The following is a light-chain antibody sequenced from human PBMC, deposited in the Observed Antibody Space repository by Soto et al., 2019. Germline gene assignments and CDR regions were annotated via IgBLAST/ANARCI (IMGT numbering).Light chain of an antibody. CDR3: QEYNDYSPLT. J-gene: IGKJ4*01. CDR1: QSISTW. V-gene: IGKV1-5*03. CDR2: KAS. Sequence: IPMTQSPSTASAFVGDRITITCRASQSISTWLAWYQHKPGKAPRLLIFKASILANFGVPRRFSGSGSGTEFNFTITNLQPDDVATYYCQEYNDYSPLTFGGGTKVQIK.